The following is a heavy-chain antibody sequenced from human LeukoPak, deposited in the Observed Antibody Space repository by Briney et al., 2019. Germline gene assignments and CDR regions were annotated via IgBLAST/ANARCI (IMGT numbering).Heavy chain of an antibody. Sequence: GGSLRLSCAASGLTFSDYYMSWIRQAPGKGLEWVSYISSSSSYTNYADSVKGRFTISRDNAKNSLYLQMNSLRAEDTAVYYCARGDYDILTGYPYGYYCYGMDVWGKGTTVTVSS. D-gene: IGHD3-9*01. CDR1: GLTFSDYY. J-gene: IGHJ6*04. CDR3: ARGDYDILTGYPYGYYCYGMDV. V-gene: IGHV3-11*06. CDR2: ISSSSSYT.